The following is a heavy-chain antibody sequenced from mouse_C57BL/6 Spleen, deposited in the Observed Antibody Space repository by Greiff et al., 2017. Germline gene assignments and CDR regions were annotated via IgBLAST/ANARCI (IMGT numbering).Heavy chain of an antibody. V-gene: IGHV1-53*01. D-gene: IGHD1-1*01. J-gene: IGHJ4*01. CDR1: GYTFTSYW. CDR2: INPSNGGT. Sequence: QVQLQQPGPELVKPGASVTLSCKASGYTFTSYWMHWVKQRPGQGLEWIGNINPSNGGTNYNEKFKSKATLTVDKSSSTAYMQLSSLTSEDSAVYYCARDYYGSSFYYYAMDYWGQGTSVTVSS. CDR3: ARDYYGSSFYYYAMDY.